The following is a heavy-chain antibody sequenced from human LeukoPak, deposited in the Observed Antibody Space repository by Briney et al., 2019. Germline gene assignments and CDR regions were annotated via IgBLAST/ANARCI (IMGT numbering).Heavy chain of an antibody. CDR3: AGGYNWFDP. V-gene: IGHV5-51*01. CDR1: GYRFANFC. J-gene: IGHJ5*02. CDR2: ISIVDAQT. Sequence: GKSLQTPCMALGYRFANFCIAGVRHVPGKGLEWMGVISIVDAQTTYSPSFQGQVTIAADTSISTAYLHVSNRKASDTGMYYCAGGYNWFDPWGQGTLVTVSS.